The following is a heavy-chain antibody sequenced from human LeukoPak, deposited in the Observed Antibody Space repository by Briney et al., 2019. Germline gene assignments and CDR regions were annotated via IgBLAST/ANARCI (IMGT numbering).Heavy chain of an antibody. CDR1: GFTFSSYS. CDR2: ISSSSSYI. CDR3: ARDEMVRGVIEYYYYMDV. J-gene: IGHJ6*03. Sequence: GGSLRLSCAASGFTFSSYSMNWVRQAPGKGLEWVSSISSSSSYIYYADSVKGRFTISRDNAKNSLYLQMNSLRAEDTAVYYCARDEMVRGVIEYYYYMDVWGKGTTVTVSS. V-gene: IGHV3-21*01. D-gene: IGHD3-10*01.